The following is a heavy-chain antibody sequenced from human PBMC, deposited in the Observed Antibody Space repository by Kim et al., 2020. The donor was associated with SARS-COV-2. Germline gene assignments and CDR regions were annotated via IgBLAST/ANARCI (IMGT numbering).Heavy chain of an antibody. CDR3: ARRGVNADY. CDR1: GGSISSSSYY. CDR2: IYYSGST. V-gene: IGHV4-39*01. Sequence: SETLSLTCTVSGGSISSSSYYWGWIRQPPGKGLEWIGSIYYSGSTYYNPSLKSRVTISVDTSKNQFSLKLSSVTAADTAVYYCARRGVNADYWGQGTLVTVSS. D-gene: IGHD3-16*01. J-gene: IGHJ4*02.